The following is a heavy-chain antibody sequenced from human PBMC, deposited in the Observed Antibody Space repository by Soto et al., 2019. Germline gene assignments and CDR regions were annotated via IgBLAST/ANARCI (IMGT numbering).Heavy chain of an antibody. CDR1: GCTFSRSW. CDR2: TNEDGSXX. J-gene: IGHJ4*02. CDR3: XXXXXXXXXDY. V-gene: IGHV3-7*01. Sequence: EVQLVESGGDLVQRGGCLRLSCAASGCTFSRSWMSWVRQAPGXGLEWVANTNEDGSXXXYVDSVKGRXTXXXXNAXXXXXXXXXXXXXXXXXXXXXXXXXXXXXXDYWGQGTLVTVSS.